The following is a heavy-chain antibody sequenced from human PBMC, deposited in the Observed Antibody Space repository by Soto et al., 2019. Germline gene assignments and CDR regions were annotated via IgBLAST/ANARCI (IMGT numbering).Heavy chain of an antibody. CDR1: GGTFSSYA. Sequence: ASVKVSCKASGGTFSSYAISWVRQAPGQGLEWMGGIIPIFGTANYAQKFQGRVTITADESTSTAYMELSSLRSEDTAVYYCAREGLAAAGFNWFDPWGQGTLVTVSS. CDR3: AREGLAAAGFNWFDP. D-gene: IGHD6-13*01. CDR2: IIPIFGTA. V-gene: IGHV1-69*13. J-gene: IGHJ5*02.